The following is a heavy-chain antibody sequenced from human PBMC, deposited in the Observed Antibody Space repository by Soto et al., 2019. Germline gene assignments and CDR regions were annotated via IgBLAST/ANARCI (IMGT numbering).Heavy chain of an antibody. Sequence: SETLSLTCTVSGGSITGGSISSTTYYWGWMRQPPGKGLEWIARIIISGNTYYNPSLKSRVTTSVDTSKNQFSLKLSSVTAADTAVYYCARGGKLMVPANDFDYWGQGTLDIGSA. D-gene: IGHD2-21*02. J-gene: IGHJ4*02. CDR3: ARGGKLMVPANDFDY. CDR1: GGSITGGSISSTTYY. V-gene: IGHV4-39*07. CDR2: IIISGNT.